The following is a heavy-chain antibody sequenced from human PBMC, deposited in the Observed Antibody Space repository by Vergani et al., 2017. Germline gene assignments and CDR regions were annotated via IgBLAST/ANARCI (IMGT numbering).Heavy chain of an antibody. Sequence: EVQLVESGGGLVKPGGSLRLSCAASGFTFSSYSMNWVRQAPGKGLEWVSSISSSSSYIYYADSVKGRFTISRDNAKNSLYLQMNSRRAEDTAVDYCARDLAATIPGSYFDCWGQGTLVTVSS. V-gene: IGHV3-21*01. J-gene: IGHJ4*02. CDR1: GFTFSSYS. CDR2: ISSSSSYI. D-gene: IGHD3-10*01. CDR3: ARDLAATIPGSYFDC.